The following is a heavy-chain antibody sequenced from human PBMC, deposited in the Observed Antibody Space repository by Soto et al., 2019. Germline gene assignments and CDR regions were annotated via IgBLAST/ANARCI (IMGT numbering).Heavy chain of an antibody. Sequence: ASVKVSCKASGGTFSSYTISWVRQAPGQGLEWMGRIIPILGIANYAQKFQGRVTITADKSTSTAYMELSSLRSEDTAVYYCARTVRGAVAGTGPFIFDYWGQGTLVTVSS. CDR2: IIPILGIA. CDR1: GGTFSSYT. J-gene: IGHJ4*02. D-gene: IGHD6-19*01. V-gene: IGHV1-69*02. CDR3: ARTVRGAVAGTGPFIFDY.